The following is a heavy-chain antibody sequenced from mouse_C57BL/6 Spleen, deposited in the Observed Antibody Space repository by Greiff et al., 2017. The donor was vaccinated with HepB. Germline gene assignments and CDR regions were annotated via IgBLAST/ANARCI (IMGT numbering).Heavy chain of an antibody. Sequence: ESGAELVRPGASVTLSCKASGYTFTDYEMHWVKQTPVHGLEWIGAIDPETGGTAYNQKFKGKAILTADKSSSTAYMELRSLTSEDSAVYYCTRYGGYWYFDVWGTGTTVTVSS. CDR3: TRYGGYWYFDV. CDR2: IDPETGGT. CDR1: GYTFTDYE. D-gene: IGHD1-1*02. V-gene: IGHV1-15*01. J-gene: IGHJ1*03.